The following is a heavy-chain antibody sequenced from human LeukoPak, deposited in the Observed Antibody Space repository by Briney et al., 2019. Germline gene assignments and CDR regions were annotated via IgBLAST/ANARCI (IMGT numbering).Heavy chain of an antibody. CDR1: GFTFSSYG. CDR2: ISYDGSNK. CDR3: ARGYCSGGSCYSGDAFDI. Sequence: GGSLRLSCAASGFTFSSYGMHWVRQAPGKGLEWVAVISYDGSNKYYADSVKGRFTISRDNSKNTLYLQINSLRAEDTAVYYCARGYCSGGSCYSGDAFDIWGQGTMVTVSS. V-gene: IGHV3-30*03. J-gene: IGHJ3*02. D-gene: IGHD2-15*01.